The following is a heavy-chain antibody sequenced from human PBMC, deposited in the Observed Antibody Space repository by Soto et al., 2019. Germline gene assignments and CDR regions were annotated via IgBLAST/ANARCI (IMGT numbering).Heavy chain of an antibody. CDR3: AREPYSTRNRRFEP. V-gene: IGHV1-18*01. CDR2: ISVDNGNT. CDR1: GYTFTSYS. J-gene: IGHJ5*02. Sequence: QVQLVQSGAEVKKPGASVKVSCKTSGYTFTSYSISWVRQAPGQGPERMGWISVDNGNTNYTQKLQGRVTMTTDTCTSNVYMELRSIRSDDTAVYYWAREPYSTRNRRFEPWGQGTLVTVSP. D-gene: IGHD6-13*01.